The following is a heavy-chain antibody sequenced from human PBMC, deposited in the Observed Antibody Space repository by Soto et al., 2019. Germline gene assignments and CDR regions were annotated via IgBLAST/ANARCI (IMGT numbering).Heavy chain of an antibody. V-gene: IGHV3-23*01. CDR2: ISAGGGNT. Sequence: EVHLLESGGGLVKPGGSLRLSCAASGFSFNIYAMKWVRQAPGKGLECVSAISAGGGNTYYADSVKGRFTISRDNSKNTLYLQMNSLRADDTVVYYCAKAPTYDYYYYMDVWGKGTTVTVSS. CDR1: GFSFNIYA. CDR3: AKAPTYDYYYYMDV. J-gene: IGHJ6*03.